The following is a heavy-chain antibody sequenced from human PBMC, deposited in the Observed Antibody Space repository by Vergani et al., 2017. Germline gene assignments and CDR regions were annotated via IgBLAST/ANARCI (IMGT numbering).Heavy chain of an antibody. Sequence: EVQLLESGGGLVQPGGSLRLSCAASGFSFSSYAMSWVRQAPGKGLQWVSAISGSGGSTYYADSVKGRFTISRDNSKNTLYLQMNSLRAEDTAVYYCAKDVEMATIYYFDYWGQGTLVTVSS. V-gene: IGHV3-23*01. CDR1: GFSFSSYA. D-gene: IGHD5-24*01. J-gene: IGHJ4*02. CDR2: ISGSGGST. CDR3: AKDVEMATIYYFDY.